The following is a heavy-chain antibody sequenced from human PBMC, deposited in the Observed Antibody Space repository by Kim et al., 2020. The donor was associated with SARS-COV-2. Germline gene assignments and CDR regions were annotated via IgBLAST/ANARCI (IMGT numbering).Heavy chain of an antibody. Sequence: SETLSLTCAVYGGSFSGYYWSWIRQPPGKGLEWIGEINHSGSTNYNPSLKSRVTISVDTSKNQFSLKLSSVTAADTAVYYCARDDCSGGSCYSRCYGYWGQGTLVTVSS. J-gene: IGHJ4*02. D-gene: IGHD2-15*01. CDR1: GGSFSGYY. V-gene: IGHV4-34*01. CDR2: INHSGST. CDR3: ARDDCSGGSCYSRCYGY.